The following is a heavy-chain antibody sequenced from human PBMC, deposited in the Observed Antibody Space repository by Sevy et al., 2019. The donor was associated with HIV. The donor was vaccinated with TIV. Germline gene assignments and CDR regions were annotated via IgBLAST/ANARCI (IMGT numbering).Heavy chain of an antibody. Sequence: GGSLRLSCTTSGFTFDDYAMSWFRQAPGKGLEWVAFITRNSYEAYGGTTDYAASVKGRFIISRDDSKSVAYLQMNSLKTEEPAVYYCPRGLATADTPEYYFDYWGQGTLVTVSS. CDR2: ITRNSYEAYGGTT. J-gene: IGHJ4*02. CDR3: PRGLATADTPEYYFDY. D-gene: IGHD5-12*01. CDR1: GFTFDDYA. V-gene: IGHV3-49*03.